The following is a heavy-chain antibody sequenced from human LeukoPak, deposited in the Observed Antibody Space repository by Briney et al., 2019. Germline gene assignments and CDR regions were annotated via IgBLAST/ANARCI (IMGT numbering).Heavy chain of an antibody. CDR3: ARAGVVVAPIDY. V-gene: IGHV3-30*01. CDR1: GFTFSSYA. J-gene: IGHJ4*02. D-gene: IGHD2-15*01. Sequence: GGPLRLSCAASGFTFSSYAMHWVRQAPGKGLEWVAVISYDGSNKYYADSVKGRFTISRDNSKNTLYLQMNSLRAEDTAVYYCARAGVVVAPIDYWGQGTLVTVSS. CDR2: ISYDGSNK.